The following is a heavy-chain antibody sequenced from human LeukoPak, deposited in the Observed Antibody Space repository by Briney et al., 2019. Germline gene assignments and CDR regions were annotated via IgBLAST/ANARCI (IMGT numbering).Heavy chain of an antibody. CDR1: GFIFSTSD. V-gene: IGHV3-30*03. Sequence: GGSLRVSCAASGFIFSTSDMHWLRQTPAKGLEWVAHVACYGRNIYYGNSVQGRFTGFRDNSKNTVYLQMNSLRAADPAVYYCARGPRHGAFDFWGQGTLVTVSS. CDR3: ARGPRHGAFDF. CDR2: VACYGRNI. J-gene: IGHJ4*02. D-gene: IGHD4-17*01.